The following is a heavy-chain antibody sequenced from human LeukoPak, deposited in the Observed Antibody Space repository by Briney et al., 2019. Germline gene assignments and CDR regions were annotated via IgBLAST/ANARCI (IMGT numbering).Heavy chain of an antibody. CDR3: AKEYLYDILTLNWFDP. CDR2: IRYDGNNK. D-gene: IGHD3-9*01. V-gene: IGHV3-30*02. CDR1: GFTFSDYS. J-gene: IGHJ5*02. Sequence: AGGSLRLSCAASGFTFSDYSMHWVRQAPGKGLNWVAFIRYDGNNKYYADSVKGRFTISRDNSKNTLYLQMNSLRAEDTAVYYCAKEYLYDILTLNWFDPWGQGTLVTVSS.